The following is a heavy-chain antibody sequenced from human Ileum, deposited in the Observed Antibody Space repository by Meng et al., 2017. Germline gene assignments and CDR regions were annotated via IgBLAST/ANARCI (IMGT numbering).Heavy chain of an antibody. V-gene: IGHV5-51*01. D-gene: IGHD3-10*01. CDR3: ARQIPHMRGINAFDI. CDR2: IYSGDSDT. CDR1: GYSFATYW. J-gene: IGHJ3*02. Sequence: GGSLRLSCQGSGYSFATYWIGWVRQMPGKGLEWMGVIYSGDSDTRYSPSLQGQVTMSADKSTGTAYLHWSSLKASDTAVYYCARQIPHMRGINAFDIWGQGTMVTVSS.